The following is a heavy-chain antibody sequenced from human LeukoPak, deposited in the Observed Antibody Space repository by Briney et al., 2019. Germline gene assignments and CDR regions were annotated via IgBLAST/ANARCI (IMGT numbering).Heavy chain of an antibody. Sequence: PGGSLRLSCAASGFTFSYYWMSWVRQAPGKGLEWVANIIQDGSEKHYVDSVKGRFTISRDNAKSSLYLQMNSLRAEDTAVYYCARWHYGSGRLYDCWGQGTLVTVSS. CDR1: GFTFSYYW. CDR2: IIQDGSEK. J-gene: IGHJ4*02. D-gene: IGHD3-10*01. CDR3: ARWHYGSGRLYDC. V-gene: IGHV3-7*01.